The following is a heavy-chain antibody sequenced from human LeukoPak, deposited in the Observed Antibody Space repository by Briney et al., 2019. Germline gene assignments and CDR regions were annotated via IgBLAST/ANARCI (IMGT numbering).Heavy chain of an antibody. D-gene: IGHD3-10*01. V-gene: IGHV1-69*13. CDR3: ARAGTPDYYGSGSLGFDP. CDR1: GGTFSSYA. CDR2: IIPIFGTA. Sequence: SVKVSCKASGGTFSSYAISWVRQAPGQGLEWMGGIIPIFGTANYAQKFQGRVTITADESTSTAYMELSSLRSEDTAVYYCARAGTPDYYGSGSLGFDPWGQGTLVTVS. J-gene: IGHJ5*02.